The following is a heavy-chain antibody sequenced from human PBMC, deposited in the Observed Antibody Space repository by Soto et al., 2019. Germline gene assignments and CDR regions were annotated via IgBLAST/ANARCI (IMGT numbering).Heavy chain of an antibody. CDR1: GYSFTRHW. CDR2: IYPGDSDT. V-gene: IGHV5-51*01. Sequence: GESLKIACKTSGYSFTRHWIGCVLQTPGNGLELMGIIYPGDSDTRYSPSFQGQVTISADKSTNTAYLQWTCLKASDTAMYYCARNDYNGNSVDYWGQGTLVTVSS. CDR3: ARNDYNGNSVDY. D-gene: IGHD4-4*01. J-gene: IGHJ4*02.